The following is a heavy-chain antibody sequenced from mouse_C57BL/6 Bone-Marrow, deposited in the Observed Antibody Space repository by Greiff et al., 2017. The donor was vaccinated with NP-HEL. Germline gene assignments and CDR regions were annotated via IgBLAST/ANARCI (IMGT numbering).Heavy chain of an antibody. D-gene: IGHD2-3*01. CDR3: AGDYDGYWYFDV. Sequence: VKVVESGPGLVKPSPSLFLTCSITGFPITSGYYWIWIRQSPGKPLEWMGYITHSGETFYNPSLQSPISITRETSKNQFFLQLNSVTTEDTAMYYCAGDYDGYWYFDVWGTGTTVTVSS. J-gene: IGHJ1*03. V-gene: IGHV12-3*01. CDR1: GFPITSGYY. CDR2: ITHSGET.